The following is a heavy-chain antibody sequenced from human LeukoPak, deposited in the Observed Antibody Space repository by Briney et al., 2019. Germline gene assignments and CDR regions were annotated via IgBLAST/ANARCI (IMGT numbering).Heavy chain of an antibody. Sequence: SETLSLTCTVSGGSISSYYWSWIRQPPGKGLEWIGYIYYSGSTNYNPSLKSRVTISVDTSKNQLSLKLSSVTAADTAVYYCARGVSSSWFPFDYWGQGTLVTVSS. D-gene: IGHD6-13*01. CDR2: IYYSGST. CDR3: ARGVSSSWFPFDY. J-gene: IGHJ4*02. CDR1: GGSISSYY. V-gene: IGHV4-59*01.